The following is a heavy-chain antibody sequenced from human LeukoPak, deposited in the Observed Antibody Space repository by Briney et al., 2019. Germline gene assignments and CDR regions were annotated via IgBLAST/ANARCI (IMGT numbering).Heavy chain of an antibody. CDR2: ISWNSGSI. CDR1: GFTFDDYA. V-gene: IGHV3-9*01. J-gene: IGHJ4*02. CDR3: ARGEQLARLVAVDY. D-gene: IGHD6-13*01. Sequence: GGSLRLSCAASGFTFDDYAMHWVRQALGKGLEWVSGISWNSGSIGYADSVKGRFTISRDNAKNSLYLQMNSLRAEDTALYYCARGEQLARLVAVDYWGQGTLVTVSS.